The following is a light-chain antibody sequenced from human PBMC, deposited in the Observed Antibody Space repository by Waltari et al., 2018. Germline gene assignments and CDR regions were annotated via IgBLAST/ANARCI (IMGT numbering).Light chain of an antibody. J-gene: IGKJ4*01. CDR2: GAS. Sequence: ETVLTQSPGTLSLSPGERATLSCRASQSVTSIALSWYQQIPGQAPSLLIFGASRRATGIPDRFSGSGSGKDFTLTISRREPEDFAVYYCQHYDGLVVTFGGGTKVEI. V-gene: IGKV3-20*01. CDR3: QHYDGLVVT. CDR1: QSVTSIA.